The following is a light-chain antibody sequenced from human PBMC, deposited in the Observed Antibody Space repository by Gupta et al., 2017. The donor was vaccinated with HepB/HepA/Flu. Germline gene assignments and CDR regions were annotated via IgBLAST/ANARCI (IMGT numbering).Light chain of an antibody. V-gene: IGLV1-44*01. CDR1: SSNVGRRT. CDR2: NNY. CDR3: AAWDNSLNGVV. J-gene: IGLJ2*01. Sequence: SVSTYPPSASLTPGETASISCFGSSSNVGRRTVNWYQHLPGTTPKLLIYNNYQRPSGVPDRFSGSKSGTSASLAISGLQSEDEADYYCAAWDNSLNGVVFGGGTKLTVI.